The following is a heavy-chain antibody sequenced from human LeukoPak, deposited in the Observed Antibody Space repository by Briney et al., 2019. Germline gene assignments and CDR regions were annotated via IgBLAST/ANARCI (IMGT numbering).Heavy chain of an antibody. Sequence: GGSLRLSCAASGFTVSSNYMSWVRQAPGKGLEWVSVIYSGGSTYYADSVKGRSTISGDNSKNTLYLQMNSLRAEDTAVYYCARENTNFVGNYFDYGGQGTLVTVSS. V-gene: IGHV3-53*01. CDR2: IYSGGST. J-gene: IGHJ4*02. D-gene: IGHD2-8*01. CDR3: ARENTNFVGNYFDY. CDR1: GFTVSSNY.